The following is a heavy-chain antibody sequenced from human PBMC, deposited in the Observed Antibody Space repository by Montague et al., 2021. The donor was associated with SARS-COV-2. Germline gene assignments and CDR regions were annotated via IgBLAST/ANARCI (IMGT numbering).Heavy chain of an antibody. Sequence: SETLSLTCAVDGGSFSDYHWAWIRQSPGEGLEWIGQINYGGSIKYNPSLKSRVTISIDTSKNQFSLKLTSVTAADTAVYYCARGAPGYWGQGTLVTVSS. CDR1: GGSFSDYH. D-gene: IGHD1-1*01. J-gene: IGHJ4*02. CDR3: ARGAPGY. CDR2: INYGGSI. V-gene: IGHV4-34*01.